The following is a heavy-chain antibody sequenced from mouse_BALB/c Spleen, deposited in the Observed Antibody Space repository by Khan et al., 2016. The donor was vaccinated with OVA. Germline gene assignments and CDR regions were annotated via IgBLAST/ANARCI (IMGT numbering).Heavy chain of an antibody. CDR3: AREGAYYRSDGWFAY. CDR1: GYTFTTYT. J-gene: IGHJ3*01. Sequence: VQLQQSGAELARPGASVKMSCKASGYTFTTYTIHWVKQRPGQGLEWIGYIIPSNNYTNYNQRFKDRATLNADKSSSTAYMQLISLTSEDSAVYYCAREGAYYRSDGWFAYWGQGTLVTVSA. V-gene: IGHV1-4*01. CDR2: IIPSNNYT. D-gene: IGHD2-14*01.